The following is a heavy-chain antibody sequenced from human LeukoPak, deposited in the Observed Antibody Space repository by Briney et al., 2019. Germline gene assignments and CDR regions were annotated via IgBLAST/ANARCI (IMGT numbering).Heavy chain of an antibody. D-gene: IGHD2-21*01. Sequence: GGSLRLSCAASGFTFSSYAMSWVRQAPGKGLEWVSVVSGSGGSTSYVDSVKGRFTISRDNSKNTVFLQMNSLRVEDTAVYYCARELSQIVWGGLDYGGQGTLVSVSS. CDR2: VSGSGGST. CDR1: GFTFSSYA. J-gene: IGHJ4*02. V-gene: IGHV3-23*01. CDR3: ARELSQIVWGGLDY.